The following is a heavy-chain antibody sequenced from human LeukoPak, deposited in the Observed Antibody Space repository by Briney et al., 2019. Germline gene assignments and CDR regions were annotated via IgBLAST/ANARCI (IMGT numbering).Heavy chain of an antibody. CDR1: GYSFATCW. CDR3: ARRGVGAGSDAFDI. Sequence: GESLKISCKGSGYSFATCWIGWVRQMPGKGLEWMGIIYPGDSDTRYSPFFQGQVTISADKSISTAYLQWSSLKASDTAMYYCARRGVGAGSDAFDIWGQGTMVTVSS. V-gene: IGHV5-51*01. D-gene: IGHD3-16*01. CDR2: IYPGDSDT. J-gene: IGHJ3*02.